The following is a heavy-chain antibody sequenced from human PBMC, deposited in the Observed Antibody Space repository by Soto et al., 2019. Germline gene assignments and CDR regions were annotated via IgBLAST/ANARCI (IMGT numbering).Heavy chain of an antibody. J-gene: IGHJ4*02. V-gene: IGHV1-69*06. Sequence: AASVKVSCKASGGTFSSYAISWVRQAPGQGLEWMGGIIPIFGTANYAQKFQGRVTITADKSTSTAYMELSSLRSEDTAVYYCARADYGDYVWFGYWGQGTLVTVSS. CDR1: GGTFSSYA. CDR2: IIPIFGTA. CDR3: ARADYGDYVWFGY. D-gene: IGHD4-17*01.